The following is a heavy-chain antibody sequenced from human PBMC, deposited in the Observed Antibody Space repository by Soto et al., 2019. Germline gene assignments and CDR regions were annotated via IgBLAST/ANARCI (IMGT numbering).Heavy chain of an antibody. D-gene: IGHD2-8*02. V-gene: IGHV4-30-2*06. CDR2: IYHSGGT. CDR1: GGSISSGGYS. CDR3: ARDKITGLFDY. J-gene: IGHJ4*02. Sequence: PSETLSLTCAVSGGSISSGGYSWSWIRQSPGKGLEWIGNIYHSGGTSYNPSLKSRVTISVDRSKNQFSLKLSSVTAADTAVYYCARDKITGLFDYWGQGTLVTVSS.